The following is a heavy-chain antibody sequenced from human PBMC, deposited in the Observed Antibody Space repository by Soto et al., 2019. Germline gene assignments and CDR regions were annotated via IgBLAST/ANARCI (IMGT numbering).Heavy chain of an antibody. D-gene: IGHD3-22*01. CDR2: IYYSGST. CDR3: ARGMYYYHSTGYYYVSGFDY. V-gene: IGHV4-30-4*01. CDR1: GASTSSSDYF. J-gene: IGHJ4*02. Sequence: SEMLSLTCTVSGASTSSSDYFWSWIRQPPGKGLEWIGYIYYSGSTYYNPSLKSRLTISVDTSKNQFSLKLNSVTAADTAVYYCARGMYYYHSTGYYYVSGFDYWGPGTLVTSPQ.